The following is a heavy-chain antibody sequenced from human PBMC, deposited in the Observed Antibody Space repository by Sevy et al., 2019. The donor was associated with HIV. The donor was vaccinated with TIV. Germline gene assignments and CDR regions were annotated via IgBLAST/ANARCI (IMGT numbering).Heavy chain of an antibody. J-gene: IGHJ4*02. CDR3: ARDLWNGDKKYFDS. D-gene: IGHD1-1*01. CDR2: IYSGGTT. V-gene: IGHV3-53*01. CDR1: GFTVSSNY. Sequence: GGSLRLSCAASGFTVSSNYMSWVRQAPGKGLEWVSVIYSGGTTYYADSVKGRFTISRDNSKNTLYLQMNNLRAEDTAVYYCARDLWNGDKKYFDSWGQGTLVTVSS.